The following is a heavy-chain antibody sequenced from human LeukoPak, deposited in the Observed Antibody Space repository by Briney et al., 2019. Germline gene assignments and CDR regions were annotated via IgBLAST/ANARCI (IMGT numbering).Heavy chain of an antibody. CDR3: ARSQYDSSGYYPPGPYYYYMDV. CDR2: IYYSGST. Sequence: SETLSLTCTVSGGSISSSSYYWGWIRQPPGKGLEWIGSIYYSGSTYYNPSLKSRVTISVDTSKNQFSLKLSSVTAADTAVYYCARSQYDSSGYYPPGPYYYYMDVWGKGTTVTVSS. D-gene: IGHD3-22*01. CDR1: GGSISSSSYY. J-gene: IGHJ6*03. V-gene: IGHV4-39*01.